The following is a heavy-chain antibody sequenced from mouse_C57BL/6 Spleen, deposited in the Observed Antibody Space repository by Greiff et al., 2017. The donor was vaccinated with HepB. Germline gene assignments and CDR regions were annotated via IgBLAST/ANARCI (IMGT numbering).Heavy chain of an antibody. CDR1: GFTFSDYG. CDR2: ISSGSSTI. D-gene: IGHD1-1*01. V-gene: IGHV5-17*01. Sequence: EVMLVESGGGLVKPGGSLKLSCAASGFTFSDYGMHWVRQAPEKGLEWVAYISSGSSTIYYADTVKGRFTISRDNATNTLFLQMTSLRSKDTAMYYCERKAAITTVVDYWYFDVWGTGTTVTVSS. CDR3: ERKAAITTVVDYWYFDV. J-gene: IGHJ1*03.